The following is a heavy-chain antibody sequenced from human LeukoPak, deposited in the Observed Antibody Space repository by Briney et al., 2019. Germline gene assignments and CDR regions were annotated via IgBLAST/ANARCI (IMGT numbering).Heavy chain of an antibody. V-gene: IGHV4-59*01. Sequence: PSETLSLTCTVSGGSISSYYGGWIRQPPGQGLEWIGYIYYTGTTGYNPSLESRVTISVDTSKNQFSLKLNSVTAADTAVYYCARSYDSRGYYYYGMDVWGQGTTVTVSS. J-gene: IGHJ6*02. CDR3: ARSYDSRGYYYYGMDV. D-gene: IGHD3-22*01. CDR1: GGSISSYY. CDR2: IYYTGTT.